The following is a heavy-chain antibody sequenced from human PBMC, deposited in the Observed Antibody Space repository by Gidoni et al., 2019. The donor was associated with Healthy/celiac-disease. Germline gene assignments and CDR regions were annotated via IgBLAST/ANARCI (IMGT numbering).Heavy chain of an antibody. CDR3: ARDTAAGDYYYYGMDV. CDR1: GFTFSSYS. CDR2: ISSSSSTI. Sequence: EVQLVESGGGLVQPGGSLRLSCSASGFTFSSYSMNWVRQAPGKGLEWVAYISSSSSTIYYADAVKGRFTISRDNAKNSLYLRMNSLRAEDTAVYYCARDTAAGDYYYYGMDVWGQGTTVTVSS. D-gene: IGHD6-13*01. V-gene: IGHV3-48*01. J-gene: IGHJ6*02.